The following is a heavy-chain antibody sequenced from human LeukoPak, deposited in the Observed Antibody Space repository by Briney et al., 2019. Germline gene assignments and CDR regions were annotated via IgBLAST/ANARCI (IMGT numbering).Heavy chain of an antibody. V-gene: IGHV3-30-3*01. Sequence: PGGSLRLSCAASGFTFSSYAMHWVRQAPGKGLEWVAVISYDGSNKYYAGSVKGRFTISRDNSKNTLYLQMNSLRAEDTAVYYCARRSGGNENYYYYYGMDVWGQGTTVTVSS. CDR1: GFTFSSYA. CDR3: ARRSGGNENYYYYYGMDV. D-gene: IGHD2-15*01. CDR2: ISYDGSNK. J-gene: IGHJ6*02.